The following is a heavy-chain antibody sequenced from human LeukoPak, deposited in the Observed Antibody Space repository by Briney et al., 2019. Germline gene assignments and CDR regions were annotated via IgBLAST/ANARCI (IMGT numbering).Heavy chain of an antibody. CDR2: IYYSGRT. CDR3: ARFFYYDASLPPY. D-gene: IGHD3-22*01. CDR1: GGYISTSNYY. V-gene: IGHV4-39*01. Sequence: PSETLSLTCSVSGGYISTSNYYWGWIRQPPGKGLEWIRTIYYSGRTYYNPSLQSRVTISLDTSQNQLSLQVRSVTVVDTAVYYCARFFYYDASLPPYWGQGTLVTVSS. J-gene: IGHJ4*02.